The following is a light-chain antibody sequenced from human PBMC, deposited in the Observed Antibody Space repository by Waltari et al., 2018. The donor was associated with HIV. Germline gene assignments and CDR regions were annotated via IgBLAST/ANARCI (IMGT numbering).Light chain of an antibody. V-gene: IGLV10-54*04. CDR1: SNNVDDQG. CDR2: RNN. J-gene: IGLJ3*02. Sequence: QAGLTQPPSLSVGLGQTATLTCTGDSNNVDDQGAAWLQHHQGHPPKVLSQRNNNRASGVSEKFSACRSGKTAFLTITGLRPEDEADYFCSAWDNTLNGWVFGGGTQLTVL. CDR3: SAWDNTLNGWV.